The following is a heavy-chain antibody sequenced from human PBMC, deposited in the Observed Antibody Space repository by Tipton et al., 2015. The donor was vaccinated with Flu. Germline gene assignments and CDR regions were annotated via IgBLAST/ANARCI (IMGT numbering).Heavy chain of an antibody. CDR2: INHYGNT. CDR1: GDSISNNYF. J-gene: IGHJ4*02. CDR3: ARSRIPEPSPFY. Sequence: LRLSCAVSGDSISNNYFWGWIRQPPGRGLEWIASINHYGNTYHNPSLKSRVTILVDRSRNQFSLKLSSVTAADTAVYYCARSRIPEPSPFYWGQGTRVTVSS. D-gene: IGHD1-14*01. V-gene: IGHV4-38-2*01.